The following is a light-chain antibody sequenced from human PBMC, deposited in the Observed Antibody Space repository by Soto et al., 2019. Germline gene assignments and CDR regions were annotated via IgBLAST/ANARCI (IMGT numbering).Light chain of an antibody. CDR3: QVWDSSSDHHV. CDR2: YDS. J-gene: IGLJ1*01. CDR1: NIGSKS. Sequence: SYELTQPPSVSVAPGKTARITCGGNNIGSKSVHCYQQKPGQAPVLVIYYDSDRPSGIPERFSGSNSGNTATLTISRVEAGDEADYYCQVWDSSSDHHVFGTGTQLTVL. V-gene: IGLV3-21*04.